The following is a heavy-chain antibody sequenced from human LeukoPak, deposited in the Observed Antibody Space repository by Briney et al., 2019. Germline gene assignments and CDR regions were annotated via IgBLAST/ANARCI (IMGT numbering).Heavy chain of an antibody. CDR3: ARDAMVRGVLIDY. D-gene: IGHD3-10*01. CDR1: GFTFGTYS. Sequence: GGSLRLSCAASGFTFGTYSMNWVRQAPGKGLEWVSSISSSSSYIYYADSVKGRFTISRDNAKNSPFLQMSSLRAEDTAVYYCARDAMVRGVLIDYWGQGTLVTVSS. J-gene: IGHJ4*02. CDR2: ISSSSSYI. V-gene: IGHV3-21*01.